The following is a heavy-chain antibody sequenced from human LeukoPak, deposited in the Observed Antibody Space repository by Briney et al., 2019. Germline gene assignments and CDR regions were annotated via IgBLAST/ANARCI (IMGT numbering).Heavy chain of an antibody. Sequence: SETLSLTCTVSGGSISSSSYYWGWIRQPPGEGLEWIGSIYYSGSTYYNPSLKSRVTMSVDTSKNQFSLSLSSVTAADTAVYYCAKGSPVDYWGQGTLVTVSS. V-gene: IGHV4-39*07. CDR1: GGSISSSSYY. J-gene: IGHJ4*02. CDR2: IYYSGST. D-gene: IGHD6-13*01. CDR3: AKGSPVDY.